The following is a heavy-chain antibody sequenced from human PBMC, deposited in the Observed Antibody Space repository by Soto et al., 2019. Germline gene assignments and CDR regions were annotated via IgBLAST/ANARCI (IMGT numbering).Heavy chain of an antibody. CDR1: GGSIISYY. D-gene: IGHD2-15*01. CDR2: IYYSGST. J-gene: IGHJ4*02. V-gene: IGHV4-59*01. CDR3: ARERGLYGSGGSCYPPGGFDY. Sequence: QVQLQESGPGLVKPSETLSLTCTVSGGSIISYYWSCIRQPPGKGLEWIGYIYYSGSTNYSPSLKSRVTISVDTSKNQFSLKLSSVTAADTAVYYCARERGLYGSGGSCYPPGGFDYWGQGTLDTVYS.